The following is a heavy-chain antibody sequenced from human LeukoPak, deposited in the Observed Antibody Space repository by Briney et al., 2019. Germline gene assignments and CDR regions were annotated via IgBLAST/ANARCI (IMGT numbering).Heavy chain of an antibody. Sequence: GASVKVSCKASGGTFSSYAISWVRQAPGQGLEWMGGIIPIFGTANYAQKFQGRVTITADESTSTAYVELSSLRSEDTAVYYCARDPVAGDFDYWGQGTLVTVSS. J-gene: IGHJ4*02. V-gene: IGHV1-69*13. CDR3: ARDPVAGDFDY. D-gene: IGHD6-19*01. CDR2: IIPIFGTA. CDR1: GGTFSSYA.